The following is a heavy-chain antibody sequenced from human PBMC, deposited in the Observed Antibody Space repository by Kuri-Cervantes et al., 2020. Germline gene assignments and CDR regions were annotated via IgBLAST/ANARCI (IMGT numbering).Heavy chain of an antibody. J-gene: IGHJ6*03. CDR1: GFTFGDYY. V-gene: IGHV3-49*04. CDR3: TRDQEWLGSYYYYMDV. CDR2: IRSKAYGGTA. Sequence: GESLKISCIGSGFTFGDYYVNWVRQAAGRGLEWVGFIRSKAYGGTAQYAASVKDRFTISRDDSKSIAYLQMNSLKTEDTAVYYCTRDQEWLGSYYYYMDVWGKGTTVTVSS. D-gene: IGHD6-19*01.